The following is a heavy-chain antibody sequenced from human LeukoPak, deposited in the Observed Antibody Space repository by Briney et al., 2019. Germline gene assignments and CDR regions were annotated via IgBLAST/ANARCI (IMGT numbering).Heavy chain of an antibody. V-gene: IGHV4-59*01. J-gene: IGHJ6*02. Sequence: MSSETLSLTCTVSGGSISSYYWSWIRQPPGKGLEWIGYINYSWDTNYNPSLKSRVTISVDTSKNQFSLKLSSVAAADTAVYYCARVSTTTVTNRYYYYGMDVWGQGTTVTVSS. D-gene: IGHD4-17*01. CDR2: INYSWDT. CDR3: ARVSTTTVTNRYYYYGMDV. CDR1: GGSISSYY.